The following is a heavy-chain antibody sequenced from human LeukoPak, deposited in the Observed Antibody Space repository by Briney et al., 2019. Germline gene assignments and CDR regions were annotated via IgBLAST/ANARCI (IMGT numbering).Heavy chain of an antibody. Sequence: GRSLRLSCAASGFTFSSYGMHWVRQAPGKGLEWVAVISYDGSNKYYADSVKGRFTISRDNSKNTLYLQMNSLRAEDTAVYYCAKDRSSSWSPDYWGQGTLVTVFS. CDR3: AKDRSSSWSPDY. D-gene: IGHD6-13*01. J-gene: IGHJ4*02. CDR2: ISYDGSNK. CDR1: GFTFSSYG. V-gene: IGHV3-30*18.